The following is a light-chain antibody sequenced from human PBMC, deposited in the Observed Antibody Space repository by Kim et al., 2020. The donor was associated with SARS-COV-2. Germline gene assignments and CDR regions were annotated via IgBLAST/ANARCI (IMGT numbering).Light chain of an antibody. CDR2: GAS. J-gene: IGKJ1*01. Sequence: PAERATPSRRTSQSVSSSYLAWYQQKPGQAPRLLIYGASSRATGIPDRFSGSGSGTDFTLTISRLEPEDFAVYYCQQYGSSPWTFGQGTKVDIK. CDR1: QSVSSSY. CDR3: QQYGSSPWT. V-gene: IGKV3-20*01.